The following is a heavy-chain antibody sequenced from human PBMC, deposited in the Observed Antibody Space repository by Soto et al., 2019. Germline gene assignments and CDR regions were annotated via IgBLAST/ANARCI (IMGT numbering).Heavy chain of an antibody. D-gene: IGHD2-8*01. Sequence: GESLKISCKGSGYSFTKNWIGWVRQMPGKGLEWMGSIDPGDSETKYSPSFQGQVTISADKSVTTAYLQWSSLKASDTAMYYCARQGTQWYPFDYWGQGTLVTVSS. CDR2: IDPGDSET. J-gene: IGHJ4*02. V-gene: IGHV5-51*01. CDR3: ARQGTQWYPFDY. CDR1: GYSFTKNW.